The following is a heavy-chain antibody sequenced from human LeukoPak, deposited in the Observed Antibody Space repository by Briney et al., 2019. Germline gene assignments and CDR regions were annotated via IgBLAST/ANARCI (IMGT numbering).Heavy chain of an antibody. D-gene: IGHD5-18*01. J-gene: IGHJ4*02. Sequence: SETPSLTCTVSGGSISSYYWSWIRQPPGKGLEWIGYIYYSGSTNYNPSLKSRVTISVDTSKNQFSLKLSSVTAADTAVYYCARALGGYSYGYFDYWGQGTLVTVSS. CDR3: ARALGGYSYGYFDY. V-gene: IGHV4-59*01. CDR1: GGSISSYY. CDR2: IYYSGST.